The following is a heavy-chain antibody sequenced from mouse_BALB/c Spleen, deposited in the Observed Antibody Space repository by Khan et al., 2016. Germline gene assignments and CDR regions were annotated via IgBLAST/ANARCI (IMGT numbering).Heavy chain of an antibody. V-gene: IGHV4-1*02. Sequence: EVQLVETGGGLVQPGGSLKLSCAASGFDFSRYWMSWIRQAPGKGLEWIGEINPDSSTIYYTPSLKDKFIISRDNVKNTLYLQMSKVRSEDTALXYCTRRGYYGYGYFDVGGAGTTVTVSS. CDR3: TRRGYYGYGYFDV. CDR2: INPDSSTI. D-gene: IGHD1-1*01. CDR1: GFDFSRYW. J-gene: IGHJ1*01.